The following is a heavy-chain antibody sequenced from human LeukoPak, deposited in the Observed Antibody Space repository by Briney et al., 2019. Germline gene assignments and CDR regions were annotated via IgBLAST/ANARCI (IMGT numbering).Heavy chain of an antibody. CDR2: ISSSSSYI. V-gene: IGHV3-21*01. CDR3: ARDFDYWADRAAAGATQIDY. CDR1: GFTFSSYW. Sequence: GGSLRLSCAASGFTFSSYWMSWVRQAPGKGLEWVSSISSSSSYIYYADSVKGRFTISRDNAKNSLYLQMNSLRAEDTAVYYCARDFDYWADRAAAGATQIDYWGQGTLVTVSS. D-gene: IGHD6-13*01. J-gene: IGHJ4*02.